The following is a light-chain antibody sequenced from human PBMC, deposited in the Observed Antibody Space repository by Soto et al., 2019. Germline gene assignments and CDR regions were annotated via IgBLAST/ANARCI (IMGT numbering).Light chain of an antibody. Sequence: EIVLTQSPGTLSLSPGERATLSCRASQSVSSSYLAWYQQTPGQAPRLLIYGASSRATGIPDRFSGSGSGTVFTLTISRLEPEDFAVYYCHQYGSSPATFGGGTKVEIK. J-gene: IGKJ4*01. CDR3: HQYGSSPAT. CDR1: QSVSSSY. V-gene: IGKV3-20*01. CDR2: GAS.